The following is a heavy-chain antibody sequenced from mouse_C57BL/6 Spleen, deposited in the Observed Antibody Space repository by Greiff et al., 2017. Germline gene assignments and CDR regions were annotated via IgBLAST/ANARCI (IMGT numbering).Heavy chain of an antibody. J-gene: IGHJ4*01. CDR3: GRGGSNYEGYYAMDY. CDR2: IYPVSGET. CDR1: GYTFTDHI. V-gene: IGHV1-11*01. Sequence: QVQLKQSGAELASPGASVTLSCKASGYTFTDHIMNWVKKRPGQGLEWIGRIYPVSGETNYNQKFMGKATFSVDRSSSTVYMVLNSLTSEDPAVYYCGRGGSNYEGYYAMDYWGQGTSVTVSS. D-gene: IGHD2-5*01.